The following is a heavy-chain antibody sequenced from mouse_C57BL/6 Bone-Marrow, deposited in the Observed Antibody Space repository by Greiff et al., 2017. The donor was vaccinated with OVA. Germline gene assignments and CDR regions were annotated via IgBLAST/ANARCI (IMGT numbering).Heavy chain of an antibody. D-gene: IGHD2-1*01. CDR3: ARHGNCWYFDV. CDR2: IHPNSGST. CDR1: GYTFTSYW. J-gene: IGHJ1*03. Sequence: QVQLQQPGAELVKPGASVKLSCKASGYTFTSYWMHWVKQRPGQGLEWIGMIHPNSGSTNYNEKFKSKATLTVDKSSSTAYMQLSSLTSEDASVYYCARHGNCWYFDVWGTGTTVTVSS. V-gene: IGHV1-64*01.